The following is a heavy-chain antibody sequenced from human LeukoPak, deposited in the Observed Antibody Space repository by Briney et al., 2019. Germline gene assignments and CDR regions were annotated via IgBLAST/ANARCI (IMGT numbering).Heavy chain of an antibody. CDR1: GSTFSSYE. D-gene: IGHD3-10*01. Sequence: GGSLRLSCAASGSTFSSYEMNWVRQAPGKGLEWVSYISSSGSTIYYADSVKGRFTISRDNAKNSLYLQMNSLRAEDTAVYYCAKRGYYYGSGVDYWGQGTLVTVSS. CDR3: AKRGYYYGSGVDY. J-gene: IGHJ4*02. CDR2: ISSSGSTI. V-gene: IGHV3-48*03.